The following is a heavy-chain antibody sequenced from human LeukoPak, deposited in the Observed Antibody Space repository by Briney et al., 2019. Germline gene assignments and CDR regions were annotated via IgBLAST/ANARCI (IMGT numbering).Heavy chain of an antibody. CDR2: ISAYNGNT. D-gene: IGHD2-15*01. V-gene: IGHV1-18*01. CDR3: ARVSRGTGGYCSGGSCFDY. CDR1: GYTFTSYG. J-gene: IGHJ4*02. Sequence: GASVTVSCKASGYTFTSYGISWVRQAPGQGLEWMGWISAYNGNTNYAQKLQGRVTMTTDTTTSTAYMELRSLRSDDTAVYYCARVSRGTGGYCSGGSCFDYWGQGTLVTVSS.